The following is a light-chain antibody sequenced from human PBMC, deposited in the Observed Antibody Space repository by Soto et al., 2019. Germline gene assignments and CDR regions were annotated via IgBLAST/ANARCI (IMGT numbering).Light chain of an antibody. Sequence: QSVLTQLPSVSGAPGQRVTISCTGSSSNIGAGYDVYWYQQLPGTAPKLLIYGNSNRPSGVPDRISGSKSGTSASLAITGLQAEDEADYYCQSYDNSLSGYVFGTGTKVTVL. CDR3: QSYDNSLSGYV. CDR2: GNS. J-gene: IGLJ1*01. CDR1: SSNIGAGYD. V-gene: IGLV1-40*01.